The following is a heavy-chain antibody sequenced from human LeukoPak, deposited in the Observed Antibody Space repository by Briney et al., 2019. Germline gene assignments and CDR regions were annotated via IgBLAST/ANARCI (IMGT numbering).Heavy chain of an antibody. J-gene: IGHJ5*02. CDR2: INAGNGNT. Sequence: ASVKVSFTASGYTFTSYAMHWVRQAPGQRLEWMGWINAGNGNTKYSPKFQGRVTITRDTSASTAYMELSSLRSEDTAVYYCARGRYCSSTSCYTPTIPRFDPWGQGTLVTVSP. V-gene: IGHV1-3*01. CDR1: GYTFTSYA. D-gene: IGHD2-2*02. CDR3: ARGRYCSSTSCYTPTIPRFDP.